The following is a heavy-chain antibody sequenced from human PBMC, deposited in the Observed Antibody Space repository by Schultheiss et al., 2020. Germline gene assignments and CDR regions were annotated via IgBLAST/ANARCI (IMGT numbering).Heavy chain of an antibody. CDR2: ISSSSSYI. J-gene: IGHJ6*02. CDR1: GFTLSTYA. CDR3: AGLAAAGPFYYYYGMDV. V-gene: IGHV3-21*01. Sequence: GESLKISCAASGFTLSTYAMHWVRQAPGKGLEWVSSISSSSSYIYYADSVKGRFTISRDNAKNSLYLQMNSLRAEDTAVYYCAGLAAAGPFYYYYGMDVWGQGTTVTVSS. D-gene: IGHD6-13*01.